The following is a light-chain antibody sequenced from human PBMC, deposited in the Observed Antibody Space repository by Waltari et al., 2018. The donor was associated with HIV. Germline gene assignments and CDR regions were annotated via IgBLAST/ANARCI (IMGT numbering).Light chain of an antibody. CDR1: PTISRK. Sequence: DIQMTQSPSSLSAYVGDSVTITCRASPTISRKYNWYQQRPGKAPNLLLSVASRLQSGVPSRFSGSGSGTDFTLTISSLQPEDFATYYCQQTYSTPYTFGQGTKLEI. J-gene: IGKJ2*01. V-gene: IGKV1-39*01. CDR2: VAS. CDR3: QQTYSTPYT.